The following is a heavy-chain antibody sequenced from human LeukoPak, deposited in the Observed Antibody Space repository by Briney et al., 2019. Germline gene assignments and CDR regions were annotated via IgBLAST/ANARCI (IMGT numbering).Heavy chain of an antibody. D-gene: IGHD3-22*01. CDR1: GFTFRSYS. CDR2: IKSKTDGGTT. CDR3: TTDYYDSSGYYWNY. V-gene: IGHV3-15*01. J-gene: IGHJ4*02. Sequence: GGSLRLSCATSGFTFRSYSMSWVRQAPGKGLEWVGRIKSKTDGGTTDYAAPVKGRFTISRDDSKNTLYLQMNSLKTEDTAVYYCTTDYYDSSGYYWNYWGQGTLVTVSS.